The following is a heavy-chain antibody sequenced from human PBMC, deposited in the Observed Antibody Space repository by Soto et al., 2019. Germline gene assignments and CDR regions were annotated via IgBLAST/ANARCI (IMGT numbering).Heavy chain of an antibody. D-gene: IGHD3-22*01. CDR1: GGSINYSY. Sequence: QVQLQESGPGLVKPSGTLSLTCAVSGGSINYSYWTWIRQPPGKGLEWIGYISYTGSANYNASLKSRLTITVDTSKNQFPLKLSSVTAADTALYYCARENHGDYYYGMDVWGQGTTVTVSS. V-gene: IGHV4-59*01. CDR2: ISYTGSA. J-gene: IGHJ6*02. CDR3: ARENHGDYYYGMDV.